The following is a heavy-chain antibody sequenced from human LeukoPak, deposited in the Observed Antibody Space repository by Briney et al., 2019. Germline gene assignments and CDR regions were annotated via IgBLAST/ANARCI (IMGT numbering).Heavy chain of an antibody. Sequence: GASVKVSCKASGYRFTDYWIQWVRQAPGQGLEWMGWINTNTGGTVYAQKLQGRVTMTRDTSLTTGYMDLSRPTSDDTAVYYCARGGSFHEFDIWGQGTMVIVSS. CDR3: ARGGSFHEFDI. CDR1: GYRFTDYW. J-gene: IGHJ3*02. D-gene: IGHD3-10*01. CDR2: INTNTGGT. V-gene: IGHV1-2*02.